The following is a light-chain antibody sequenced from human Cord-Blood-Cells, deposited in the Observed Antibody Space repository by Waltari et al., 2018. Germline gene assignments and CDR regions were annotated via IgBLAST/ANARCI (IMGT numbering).Light chain of an antibody. CDR2: DVS. CDR3: SSYTSSSTYV. V-gene: IGLV2-14*03. Sequence: QSALTQPASVSGSPGQPTPIPCPGPIINVGVYNFSSWYQQHPGKAPKLMIYDVSNRPSGVSNRFSGSKSGNTASLTISGLQAEDEADYYCSSYTSSSTYVFGTGTKVTVL. CDR1: IINVGVYNF. J-gene: IGLJ1*01.